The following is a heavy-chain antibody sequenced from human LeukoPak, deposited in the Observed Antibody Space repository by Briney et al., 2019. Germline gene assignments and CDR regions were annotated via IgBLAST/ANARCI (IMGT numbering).Heavy chain of an antibody. Sequence: GGSLRLSCAASGFTFSSYGMHWVRQAPGKGLEWVSAISGSGGSTYYADSVKGRFTISRDNAKNSLYVQMNSLRAEDTAVYYCAKDRLLRYFDWYPTFDYWGQGTLVTVSS. V-gene: IGHV3-23*01. CDR2: ISGSGGST. J-gene: IGHJ4*02. D-gene: IGHD3-9*01. CDR1: GFTFSSYG. CDR3: AKDRLLRYFDWYPTFDY.